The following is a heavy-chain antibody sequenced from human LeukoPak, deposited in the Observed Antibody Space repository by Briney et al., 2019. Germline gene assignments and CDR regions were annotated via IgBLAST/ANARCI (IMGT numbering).Heavy chain of an antibody. J-gene: IGHJ4*02. CDR1: GGSISSSSYY. Sequence: SETLSLTCTVSGGSISSSSYYWGWIRQPPGKGLEWIGSIYYSGSTYYNPSLKSRVTISVDTSKNQFSLKLSSVTAADTAVYYCARRRGYSGSVDYWGQGTLVTVSS. CDR2: IYYSGST. CDR3: ARRRGYSGSVDY. V-gene: IGHV4-39*01. D-gene: IGHD5-12*01.